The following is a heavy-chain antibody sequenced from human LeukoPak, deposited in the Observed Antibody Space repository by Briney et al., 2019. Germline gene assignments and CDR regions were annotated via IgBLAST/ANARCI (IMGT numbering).Heavy chain of an antibody. Sequence: SETLSLTCAVSGGPLSAYYWTWIRQPPGKGLEWIGYIYDTGNTNYNPSLKSRVTISVDTSKNQFSLKLTSVTAADTAVYYCASGETGSTLGGYWGQGTLVTVSS. D-gene: IGHD1-1*01. CDR2: IYDTGNT. CDR3: ASGETGSTLGGY. J-gene: IGHJ4*02. V-gene: IGHV4-59*01. CDR1: GGPLSAYY.